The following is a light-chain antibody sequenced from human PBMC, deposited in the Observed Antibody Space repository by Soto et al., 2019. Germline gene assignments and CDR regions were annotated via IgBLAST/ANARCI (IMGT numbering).Light chain of an antibody. V-gene: IGKV3-15*01. CDR2: GAS. J-gene: IGKJ4*01. CDR3: HQYNNWPLT. Sequence: EIVMTQSPATLSLSPGERATLSCRASQSVSSNLAWYQQKPGQAPRLLIYGASTRATGIPARFSGSGSGTEFTLTISRLQPEDFAVYYCHQYNNWPLTFGGGTKVEIK. CDR1: QSVSSN.